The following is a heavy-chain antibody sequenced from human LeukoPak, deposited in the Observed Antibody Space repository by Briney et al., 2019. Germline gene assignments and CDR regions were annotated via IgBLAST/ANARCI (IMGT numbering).Heavy chain of an antibody. CDR1: GGPFSGYY. V-gene: IGHV4-34*01. D-gene: IGHD3-10*01. CDR3: SSSFGELGYYYYMDV. Sequence: SETLSLTCAAYGGPFSGYYWSWIRQPPGKGLEWIGEINHSGSTNYNPSLKSRVTISVDTSKNQFSLKLSSVTAADTAVYYCSSSFGELGYYYYMDVWGKGTTVTISS. CDR2: INHSGST. J-gene: IGHJ6*03.